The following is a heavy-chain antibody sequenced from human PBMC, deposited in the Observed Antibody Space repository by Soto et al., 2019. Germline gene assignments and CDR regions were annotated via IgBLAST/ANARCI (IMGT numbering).Heavy chain of an antibody. Sequence: GGSLRLSCGASGFTLSDYSMTWVRQAPGKGLEWISYISISSGTIHYADSVKGRFTISRDNAKNSLYLQMDSLRVEDTAVYYCARDSRFYFDNWGLGSLVTVSS. J-gene: IGHJ4*01. CDR2: ISISSGTI. CDR3: ARDSRFYFDN. CDR1: GFTLSDYS. V-gene: IGHV3-48*01.